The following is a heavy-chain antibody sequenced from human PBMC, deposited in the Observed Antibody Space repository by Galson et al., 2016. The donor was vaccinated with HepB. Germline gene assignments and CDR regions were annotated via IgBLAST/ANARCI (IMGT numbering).Heavy chain of an antibody. D-gene: IGHD2-8*02. V-gene: IGHV1-18*01. CDR1: GFMLNSYG. CDR3: SREGANYWWEIRDNY. CDR2: ISGNNGNT. Sequence: SVKVSCKASGFMLNSYGITWLRQAPGQGLEWMGWISGNNGNTKYAQNFQDRVTMTTDTSTDTAYMDLRSPRSDDTAIYYCSREGANYWWEIRDNYWGQGTLVGVSS. J-gene: IGHJ4*02.